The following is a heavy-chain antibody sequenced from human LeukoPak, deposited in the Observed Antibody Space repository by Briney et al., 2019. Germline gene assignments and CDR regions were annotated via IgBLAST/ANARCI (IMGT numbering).Heavy chain of an antibody. V-gene: IGHV1-2*02. CDR1: GYTLTSYY. Sequence: GASVKVSCKASGYTLTSYYMHWGRQAPGQGLEWRGWINPNSGVTNSAQKFQGRVDMTRDTSISTAYMELSRLRSDDTAVYYCACTFGGVIVSFGFDPWGQGTLVTVSS. J-gene: IGHJ5*02. CDR2: INPNSGVT. CDR3: ACTFGGVIVSFGFDP. D-gene: IGHD3-16*02.